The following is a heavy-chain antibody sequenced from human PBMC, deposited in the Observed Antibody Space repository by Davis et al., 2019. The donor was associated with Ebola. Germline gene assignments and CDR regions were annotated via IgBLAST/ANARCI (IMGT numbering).Heavy chain of an antibody. CDR1: GYTFNSYD. D-gene: IGHD1-20*01. Sequence: AASVKVSCKASGYTFNSYDINWVRQATGQGLEWMGWMSPNSGNTGYAQKFQGRITMSRNTSIGTAYMELSSLRSEDTAVYYCARGDNNCLYGYYYYGMDVWGQGTTVTVSS. J-gene: IGHJ6*02. CDR2: MSPNSGNT. V-gene: IGHV1-8*01. CDR3: ARGDNNCLYGYYYYGMDV.